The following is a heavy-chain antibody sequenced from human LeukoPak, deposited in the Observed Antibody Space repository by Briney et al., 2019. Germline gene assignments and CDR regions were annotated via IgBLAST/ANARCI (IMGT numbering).Heavy chain of an antibody. V-gene: IGHV3-48*02. J-gene: IGHJ4*01. D-gene: IGHD3-22*01. CDR1: GFTFGSYG. CDR3: ARAMRIGYDY. Sequence: GGSLRLSCAASGFTFGSYGMNWVRQAPGKRLEWVSYISSSSDSIYYADSVKGRFTISRDNAENSLYLQMNSLRDEDTAVYYCARAMRIGYDYWGHGALFTVSS. CDR2: ISSSSDSI.